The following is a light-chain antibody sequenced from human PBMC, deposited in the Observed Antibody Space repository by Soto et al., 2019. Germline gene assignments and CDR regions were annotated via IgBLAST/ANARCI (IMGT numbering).Light chain of an antibody. V-gene: IGKV3-20*01. CDR1: QSVSSSY. J-gene: IGKJ4*01. Sequence: EIVLTQSPGTLSLSPGERATLSCRASQSVSSSYLAWYQRKPGQAPRLLIHGASTRAAGISDRFSGSGSGTDFTLTISRLEPEDFAVYYFQQYGRLITFGGGTKVDIK. CDR2: GAS. CDR3: QQYGRLIT.